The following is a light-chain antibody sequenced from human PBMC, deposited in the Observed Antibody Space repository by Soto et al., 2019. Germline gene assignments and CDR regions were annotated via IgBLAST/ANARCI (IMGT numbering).Light chain of an antibody. CDR1: SSNIGAGYD. CDR3: QSYDSSLRGV. J-gene: IGLJ1*01. CDR2: GNN. V-gene: IGLV1-40*01. Sequence: QSVLTQPPSVSGAPGQRVTISCAGSSSNIGAGYDVHWYQQLPGTAPKLLIYGNNNRPSGVPDRFSGSKSGTSASLAITGLKAEDEADYYCQSYDSSLRGVFGTGTKLTVL.